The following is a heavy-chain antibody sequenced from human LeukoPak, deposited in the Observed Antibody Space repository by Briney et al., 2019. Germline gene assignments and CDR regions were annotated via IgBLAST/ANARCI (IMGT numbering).Heavy chain of an antibody. D-gene: IGHD6-13*01. Sequence: GGSLRLSCAASGFTFNTYSMNWVRQAPGKGLEWVSHISSSSSTIYYADSVKGPFTISRDNAKTSLYLQMNSLRDDDTAVYYCARVEQQPRAVCGMDVWGPGTTVTVSS. V-gene: IGHV3-48*02. J-gene: IGHJ6*02. CDR3: ARVEQQPRAVCGMDV. CDR2: ISSSSSTI. CDR1: GFTFNTYS.